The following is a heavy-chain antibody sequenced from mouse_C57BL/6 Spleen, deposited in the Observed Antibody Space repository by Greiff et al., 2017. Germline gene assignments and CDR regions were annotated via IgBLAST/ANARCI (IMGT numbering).Heavy chain of an antibody. CDR3: ARDPLSVVGRGAMDY. D-gene: IGHD1-1*01. J-gene: IGHJ4*01. CDR1: GFTFSSYA. CDR2: ISDGGSYT. V-gene: IGHV5-4*01. Sequence: DVMLVESGGGLVKPGGSLKLSCAASGFTFSSYAMSWVRQTPEKRLEWVATISDGGSYTYYPDNVKGRFTISRDNAKNNLYLQMSHLKSEDTAMYYCARDPLSVVGRGAMDYWGQGTSVTVSS.